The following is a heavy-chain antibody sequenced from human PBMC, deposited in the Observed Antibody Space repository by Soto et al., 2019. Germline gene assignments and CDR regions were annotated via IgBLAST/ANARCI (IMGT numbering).Heavy chain of an antibody. CDR1: GYTFTSYA. Sequence: ASVKVSCKASGYTFTSYAMHWVRQAPGQRLEWMGWINAGNGNTKYSQKFQGRVTITRDTSASTAYMELSSLRSEDTAVYYCAKGVYYDSSYGMDVWGQGTTVTVSS. CDR3: AKGVYYDSSYGMDV. CDR2: INAGNGNT. V-gene: IGHV1-3*01. J-gene: IGHJ6*02. D-gene: IGHD3-22*01.